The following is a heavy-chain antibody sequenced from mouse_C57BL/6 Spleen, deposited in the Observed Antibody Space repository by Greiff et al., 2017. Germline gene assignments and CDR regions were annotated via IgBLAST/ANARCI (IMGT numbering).Heavy chain of an antibody. V-gene: IGHV14-3*01. D-gene: IGHD2-4*01. Sequence: EVQRVESVAELVRPGASVKLSCTASGFNIKNTYMHWVKQRPEQGLEWIGRIDPANGNTKYAPKFQGKATITADTSSNTAYLQLSSLTSEDTAIYYCARKGIYYDYDALFDYWGQGTTLTVSS. CDR3: ARKGIYYDYDALFDY. J-gene: IGHJ2*01. CDR1: GFNIKNTY. CDR2: IDPANGNT.